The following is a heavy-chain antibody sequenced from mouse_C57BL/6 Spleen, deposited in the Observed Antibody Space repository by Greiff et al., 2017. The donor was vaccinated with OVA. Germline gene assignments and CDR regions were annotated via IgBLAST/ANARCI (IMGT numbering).Heavy chain of an antibody. CDR3: ARGGLGAMDY. Sequence: VQVVESGPELVKPGASVKISCKASGYAFSSSWMNWVKQRPGQGLEWIGRIYPGDGDTNYNGKFKGKATLTADKSSSTAYMQLSSLTSEDSAVYFCARGGLGAMDYWGQGTSVTVSS. CDR1: GYAFSSSW. CDR2: IYPGDGDT. D-gene: IGHD4-1*01. J-gene: IGHJ4*01. V-gene: IGHV1-82*01.